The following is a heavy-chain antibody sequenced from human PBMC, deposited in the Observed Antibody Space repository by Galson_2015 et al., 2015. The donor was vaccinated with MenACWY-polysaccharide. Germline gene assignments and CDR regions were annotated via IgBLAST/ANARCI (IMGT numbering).Heavy chain of an antibody. Sequence: SLRLSCAGSGFIFSNAWMNWVRQAPGKGLEWVGRIESKPNGGTIEYAAPVKGRFTISRDDSKNTVYVQMNSLKTEDTAVYYCSTGDGHTTGFDYWGQGALVIVSS. CDR1: GFIFSNAW. V-gene: IGHV3-15*04. J-gene: IGHJ4*02. CDR3: STGDGHTTGFDY. CDR2: IESKPNGGTI. D-gene: IGHD2-8*02.